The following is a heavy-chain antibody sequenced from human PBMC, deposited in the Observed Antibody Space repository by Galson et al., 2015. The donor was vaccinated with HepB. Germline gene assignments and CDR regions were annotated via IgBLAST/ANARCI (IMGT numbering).Heavy chain of an antibody. Sequence: SLRLSCAASGFTFSSYAMSWVRQAPGKGLEWVSAISGSGGSTYYADSVKGRFTISRDNSKNTLYLQMNSLRAEDTAVYYCAKVRGARVYTYYFDYWGQGTLVTVSS. V-gene: IGHV3-23*01. CDR2: ISGSGGST. CDR3: AKVRGARVYTYYFDY. D-gene: IGHD6-13*01. CDR1: GFTFSSYA. J-gene: IGHJ4*02.